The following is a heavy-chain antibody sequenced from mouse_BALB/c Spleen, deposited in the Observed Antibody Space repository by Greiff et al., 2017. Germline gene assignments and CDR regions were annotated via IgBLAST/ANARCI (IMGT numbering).Heavy chain of an antibody. CDR2: IRNKANGYTT. CDR3: ARVPYGNYWYFDV. J-gene: IGHJ1*01. Sequence: EVQRVESGGGLVQPGGSLRLSCATSGFTFTDYYMSWVRQPPGKALEWLGFIRNKANGYTTEYSASVKGRFTISRDNSQSILYLQMNTLRAEDSATYYCARVPYGNYWYFDVWGAGTTVTVSS. D-gene: IGHD2-1*01. V-gene: IGHV7-3*02. CDR1: GFTFTDYY.